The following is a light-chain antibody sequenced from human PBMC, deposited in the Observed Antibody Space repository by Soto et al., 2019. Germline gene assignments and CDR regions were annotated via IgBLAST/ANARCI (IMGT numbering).Light chain of an antibody. V-gene: IGLV1-47*01. Sequence: QSVLTQPPSASGTPGQRVTISCSGSSSNIGSNYVYWYQQLPGTAPKLLIYRNSQRPSGVPDRFSGSKSGTSASLAISGLRSEDEADYYCAAWDDSLSGGWVFGGGTKLTVL. CDR3: AAWDDSLSGGWV. J-gene: IGLJ3*02. CDR1: SSNIGSNY. CDR2: RNS.